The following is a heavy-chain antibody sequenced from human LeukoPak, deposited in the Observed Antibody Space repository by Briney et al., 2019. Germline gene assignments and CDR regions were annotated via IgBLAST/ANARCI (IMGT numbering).Heavy chain of an antibody. CDR2: INHSGST. J-gene: IGHJ4*02. CDR1: GGSFSGYY. D-gene: IGHD3-9*01. V-gene: IGHV4-34*01. CDR3: ARANGYDILTGYYTSSIDY. Sequence: SETLSLTCAVYGGSFSGYYWSWIRQPPGKGMEWIGEINHSGSTNYNPSLKSRVTISVDTSKNQFSLELSSVTAADTAVYYCARANGYDILTGYYTSSIDYWGQGTLVTVSS.